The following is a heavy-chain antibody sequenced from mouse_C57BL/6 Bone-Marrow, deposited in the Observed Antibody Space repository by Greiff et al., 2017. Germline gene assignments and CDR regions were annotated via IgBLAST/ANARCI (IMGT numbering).Heavy chain of an antibody. CDR1: GYTFTSYW. CDR3: AREQADAMDY. J-gene: IGHJ4*01. V-gene: IGHV1-64*01. Sequence: QVQLQQPGAELVKPGASVKLSCKASGYTFTSYWMHWVKQRPGQGLEWIGMIHHNSGSTNYNEKFKSKATLTVDKSSSTAYMQLSSLTSEDSAVYYCAREQADAMDYWGQGTSVTVSS. CDR2: IHHNSGST.